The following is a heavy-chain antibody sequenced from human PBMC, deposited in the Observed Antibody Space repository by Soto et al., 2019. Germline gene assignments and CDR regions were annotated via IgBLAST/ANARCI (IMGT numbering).Heavy chain of an antibody. CDR2: IYYSGST. CDR1: GGSISSSSYY. Sequence: SETLSLTCTVSGGSISSSSYYWGWIRQPPGKGLEWIGSIYYSGSTYYNPSLKSRVTISVDTSKNQFSLKLSSVTAADTAVHYCASSTTGVDWYFDLWGRGTLVTVSS. V-gene: IGHV4-39*01. D-gene: IGHD7-27*01. CDR3: ASSTTGVDWYFDL. J-gene: IGHJ2*01.